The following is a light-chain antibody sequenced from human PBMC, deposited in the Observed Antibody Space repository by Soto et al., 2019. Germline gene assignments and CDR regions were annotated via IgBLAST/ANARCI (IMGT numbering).Light chain of an antibody. CDR3: QQYGTSPWT. CDR2: DAS. Sequence: EIVLTQSPATLSLSPGERATLSCRASQSVSSYLAWYQQKPGQAPRLLIYDASNRATGIPARFSASGSGTDFSLTISRLEPEDFAVYYCQQYGTSPWTFGQGTKVDIK. V-gene: IGKV3-11*01. J-gene: IGKJ1*01. CDR1: QSVSSY.